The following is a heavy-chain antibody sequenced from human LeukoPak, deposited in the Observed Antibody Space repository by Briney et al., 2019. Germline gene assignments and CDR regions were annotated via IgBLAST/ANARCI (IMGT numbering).Heavy chain of an antibody. Sequence: GGSLRLSCAASGFTFNIYAMTWVRQAPGKGLEWVSHISGSGGITYYADSVKGRFTIFRDNSKNTLYLQMNSLRAEDTAVYYCAKGNLDSGSYYYYYYMDVWGKGTTVTVSS. CDR2: ISGSGGIT. D-gene: IGHD1-26*01. V-gene: IGHV3-23*01. CDR1: GFTFNIYA. CDR3: AKGNLDSGSYYYYYYMDV. J-gene: IGHJ6*03.